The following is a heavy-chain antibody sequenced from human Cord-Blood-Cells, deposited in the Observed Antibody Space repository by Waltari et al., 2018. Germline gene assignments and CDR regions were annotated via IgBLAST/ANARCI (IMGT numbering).Heavy chain of an antibody. D-gene: IGHD6-6*01. V-gene: IGHV3-74*01. J-gene: IGHJ3*02. CDR1: GFTFSSYW. Sequence: EVQLVESGGGLVQPGGSLRLSCAASGFTFSSYWMHWVRQAPGKGLVWVSRINSDGSSTSYADPVKGRFTISRDNAKNTLYLQMNSLRAEDTAVYYCARARQLVRNDAFDIWGQGTMVTVSS. CDR3: ARARQLVRNDAFDI. CDR2: INSDGSST.